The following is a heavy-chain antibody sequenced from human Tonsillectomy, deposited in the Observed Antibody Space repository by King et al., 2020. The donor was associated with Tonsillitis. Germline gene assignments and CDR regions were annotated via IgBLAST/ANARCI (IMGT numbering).Heavy chain of an antibody. J-gene: IGHJ4*02. D-gene: IGHD3-10*02. CDR2: INHSGST. CDR1: GGSFSGFY. CDR3: ARVTRFGEFLIDY. V-gene: IGHV4-34*01. Sequence: VQLQQWGAGLLKPSETLSLTCAVYGGSFSGFYWSWIRQPPGKGLEWIGEINHSGSTNYNPSLKSRVTISVDTSKNQFSLKLSSVTAADTAVYYWARVTRFGEFLIDYWGQGTLVTVSS.